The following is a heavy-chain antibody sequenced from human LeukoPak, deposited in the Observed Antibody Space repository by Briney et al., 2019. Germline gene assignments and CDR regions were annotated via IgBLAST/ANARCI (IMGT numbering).Heavy chain of an antibody. J-gene: IGHJ5*02. Sequence: GGSLRLSCAASGFTFSSYNMNWVRQAPGKGLEWVSSISSTSNYIYYADSVKGRFTISRDNARNSLYLQMKSLRAEDTAVYYCARGKTSQNIVTRKTYNWFDPWGQGTLVTVSS. V-gene: IGHV3-21*03. CDR1: GFTFSSYN. CDR3: ARGKTSQNIVTRKTYNWFDP. D-gene: IGHD2/OR15-2a*01. CDR2: ISSTSNYI.